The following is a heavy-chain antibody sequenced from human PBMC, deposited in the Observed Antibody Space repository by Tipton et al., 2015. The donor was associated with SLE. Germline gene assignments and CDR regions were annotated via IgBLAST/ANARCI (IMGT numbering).Heavy chain of an antibody. J-gene: IGHJ6*02. CDR1: GFTLSDHY. CDR3: ARPSPYNGMDV. CDR2: SRDKAKSYTT. Sequence: SLRLSCAASGFTLSDHYVDWVRQAPGKGLEWVGRSRDKAKSYTTDYAASVKGRFTISRDDSKNSLYLQMNSLKTEDTAVYYCARPSPYNGMDVWGQGTTVTVSS. V-gene: IGHV3-72*01.